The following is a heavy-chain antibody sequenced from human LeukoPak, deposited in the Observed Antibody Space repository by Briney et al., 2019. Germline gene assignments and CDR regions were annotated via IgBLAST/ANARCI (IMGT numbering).Heavy chain of an antibody. J-gene: IGHJ4*02. CDR2: INASGVST. CDR3: AREANEQTFDD. D-gene: IGHD6-13*01. CDR1: GYTFTSNY. V-gene: IGHV1-46*01. Sequence: ASVKVSCKASGYTFTSNYMHWVRQATGQRLEWMGIINASGVSTSYAQNFQGRVTMTTDTFTSTVYMELSSMRSEDTAVYYCAREANEQTFDDWGQGTLVTVS.